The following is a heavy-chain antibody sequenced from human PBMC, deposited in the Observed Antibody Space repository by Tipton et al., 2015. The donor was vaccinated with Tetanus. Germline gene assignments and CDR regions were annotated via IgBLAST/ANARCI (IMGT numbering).Heavy chain of an antibody. CDR2: VYYTGST. CDR3: ASTVGHSGGYYYYYGMDV. V-gene: IGHV4-59*01. CDR1: GGSISGYF. Sequence: TLSLTCTVSGGSISGYFWTWIRQPPGKGLECIGYVYYTGSTNYNPSLKSRVTISVDTSKNQFSLKLSSVTAADTAVYYCASTVGHSGGYYYYYGMDVWGQGTTVTVSS. J-gene: IGHJ6*02. D-gene: IGHD3-16*01.